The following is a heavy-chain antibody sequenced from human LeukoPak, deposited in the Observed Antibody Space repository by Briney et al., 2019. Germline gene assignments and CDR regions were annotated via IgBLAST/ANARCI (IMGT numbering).Heavy chain of an antibody. Sequence: GGSRTLSCAASGFTFSSYSMNWVRQAPGKGLEWVSYISSSSSTIYYADSVKGRFTISRDNAKNSLYLQMNSLRAEDTAFYYCAKDDNSWSLDYWGQGTLVTVSS. CDR2: ISSSSSTI. CDR3: AKDDNSWSLDY. CDR1: GFTFSSYS. J-gene: IGHJ4*02. V-gene: IGHV3-48*04. D-gene: IGHD6-13*01.